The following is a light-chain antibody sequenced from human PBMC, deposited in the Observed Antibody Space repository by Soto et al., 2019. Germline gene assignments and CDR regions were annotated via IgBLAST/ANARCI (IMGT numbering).Light chain of an antibody. CDR3: SSYASSTTPLI. J-gene: IGLJ2*01. Sequence: QAVVTQPASVSGSPGQSITISCTGSNSDVGGHNFVSWYQQHPGKAPKLMIFEVTNRASGISSRFSASKTGNTASLTISGLQAEDEADYYCSSYASSTTPLIFGGGTKLTVL. CDR2: EVT. V-gene: IGLV2-14*01. CDR1: NSDVGGHNF.